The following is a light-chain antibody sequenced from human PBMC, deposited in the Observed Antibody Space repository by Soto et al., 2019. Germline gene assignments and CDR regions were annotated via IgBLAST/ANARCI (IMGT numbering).Light chain of an antibody. V-gene: IGKV3-15*01. J-gene: IGKJ1*01. CDR1: QSVSSY. CDR3: QQYNNWPPWT. CDR2: SAS. Sequence: EIVMTQSPVTLSVSPGERATLSCRASQSVSSYLAWYQQKRGQAPRLLIYSASTRATGIPDRFSGSGSGTEFTLIISSLQSEDFAIYYCQQYNNWPPWTFGQGTKVDIK.